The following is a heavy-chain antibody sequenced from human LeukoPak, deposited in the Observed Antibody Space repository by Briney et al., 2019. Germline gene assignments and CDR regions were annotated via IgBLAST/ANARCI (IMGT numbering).Heavy chain of an antibody. CDR3: ARSTPPTSIAASGHFDY. CDR2: IYHSGST. D-gene: IGHD6-6*01. J-gene: IGHJ4*02. V-gene: IGHV4-38-2*01. CDR1: ASSISSGYY. Sequence: SETLSLTCAVSASSISSGYYWAWIRQTPGKGLEWIGSIYHSGSTSYNPSLKSRVTISVDTSKNQFSLQVTSVTAADTAVYYCARSTPPTSIAASGHFDYWGQGTLVTVSS.